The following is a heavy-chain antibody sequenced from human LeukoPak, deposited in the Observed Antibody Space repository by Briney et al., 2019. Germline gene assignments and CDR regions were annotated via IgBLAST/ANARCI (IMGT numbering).Heavy chain of an antibody. V-gene: IGHV1-2*06. D-gene: IGHD3-22*01. CDR1: GYTFTGYY. J-gene: IGHJ4*02. Sequence: ASVKVSCKASGYTFTGYYMHWVRQAPGQGLEWMGRINPNSGGTNYAQKFQGRVTTTRDTSISTAYMELSRLRSDDTAVYYCARDPPLIYYDSSGYYDKDDYWGQGTLVTVSS. CDR2: INPNSGGT. CDR3: ARDPPLIYYDSSGYYDKDDY.